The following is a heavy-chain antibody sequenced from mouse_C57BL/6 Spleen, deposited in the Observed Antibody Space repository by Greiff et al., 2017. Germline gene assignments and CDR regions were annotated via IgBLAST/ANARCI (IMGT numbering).Heavy chain of an antibody. CDR2: ILPGSGST. D-gene: IGHD2-4*01. CDR1: GYTFTGYW. J-gene: IGHJ4*01. Sequence: QVQLQQSGAELMKPGASVKLSCKATGYTFTGYWIEWVKQRPGHGLEWIGEILPGSGSTTYNEKFKGKATFTADTSSNTAYMQLSSLTTEDSAIYYCATYDYDGRGYAMDYWGQGTSVTVSS. V-gene: IGHV1-9*01. CDR3: ATYDYDGRGYAMDY.